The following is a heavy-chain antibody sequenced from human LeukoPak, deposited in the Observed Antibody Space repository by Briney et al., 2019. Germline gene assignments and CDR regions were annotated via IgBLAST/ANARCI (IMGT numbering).Heavy chain of an antibody. CDR2: INPSGGST. V-gene: IGHV1-46*03. D-gene: IGHD2-2*01. Sequence: ASVKVSCKASGYTFTSYYMHWVRQAPGQGLEWMGIINPSGGSTSYAQKFQGRVTMTRDTSTSTVYMELSSLRSEDTAVYYCARDISRSPFIVVVPAATFDYWGQGTLVTVSS. J-gene: IGHJ4*02. CDR1: GYTFTSYY. CDR3: ARDISRSPFIVVVPAATFDY.